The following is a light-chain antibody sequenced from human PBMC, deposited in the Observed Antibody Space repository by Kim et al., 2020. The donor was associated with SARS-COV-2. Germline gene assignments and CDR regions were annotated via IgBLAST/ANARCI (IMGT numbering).Light chain of an antibody. Sequence: SAGEGATLSCGARQSVDSSSVAWYQQKPGQAPRLLIYDASSSATGIPDRFRGSGAGTDFTLTISRLEPEDFAVYSWHQYDSSPLTFGQGTKVDIK. CDR2: DAS. J-gene: IGKJ1*01. CDR1: QSVDSSS. V-gene: IGKV3-20*01. CDR3: HQYDSSPLT.